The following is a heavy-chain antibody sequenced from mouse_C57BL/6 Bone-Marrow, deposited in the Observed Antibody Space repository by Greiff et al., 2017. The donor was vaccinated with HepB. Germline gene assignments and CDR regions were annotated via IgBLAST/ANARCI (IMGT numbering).Heavy chain of an antibody. CDR1: GYTFTDYN. V-gene: IGHV1-22*01. CDR2: INPNNGGT. J-gene: IGHJ1*03. CDR3: ARGKGSSLSYWYFDV. Sequence: VVKPGASVKMSCKASGYTFTDYNMHWVKQSHGKSLEWIGYINPNNGGTSYNQKFKGKATLTVNKSSSTAYMELRSLTSEDSAVYYCARGKGSSLSYWYFDVWGTGTTVTVSS. D-gene: IGHD1-1*01.